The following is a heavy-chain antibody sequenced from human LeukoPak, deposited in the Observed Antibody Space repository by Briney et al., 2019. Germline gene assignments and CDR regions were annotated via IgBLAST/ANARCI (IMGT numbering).Heavy chain of an antibody. Sequence: GASVKVSCKASGYTFTSYGISWVRQAPGQGLEWMGWISAYNGNTNYAQKLQGRVTMTTDTSTSTAYMELRSLRSDDTAVYYCARVPEISYYYYMDVWGKGTTVTVSS. CDR1: GYTFTSYG. CDR2: ISAYNGNT. V-gene: IGHV1-18*01. CDR3: ARVPEISYYYYMDV. J-gene: IGHJ6*03. D-gene: IGHD5-24*01.